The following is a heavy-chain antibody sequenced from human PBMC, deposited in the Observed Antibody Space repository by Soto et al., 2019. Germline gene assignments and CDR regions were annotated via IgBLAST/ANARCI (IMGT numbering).Heavy chain of an antibody. J-gene: IGHJ4*02. CDR3: VTDGYCSSTSCYGHDFDY. Sequence: EVELVESGGGLGQPGRSLRLSCAASGFTLFDYAMHWVRQAPGKGLEWVAGISWNGGPIGYADSVKGRFTIARDNAKNSLYLQMNGLRAEDTALYYCVTDGYCSSTSCYGHDFDYWGQGTLVIVSS. D-gene: IGHD2-2*01. CDR1: GFTLFDYA. CDR2: ISWNGGPI. V-gene: IGHV3-9*01.